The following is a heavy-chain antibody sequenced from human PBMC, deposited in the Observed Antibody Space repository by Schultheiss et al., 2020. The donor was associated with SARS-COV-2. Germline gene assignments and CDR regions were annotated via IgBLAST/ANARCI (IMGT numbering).Heavy chain of an antibody. J-gene: IGHJ4*02. D-gene: IGHD3-16*02. Sequence: GGSLRLSCAASGFTFSSYSMNWVRQAPGKGLEWVSAISGSGGSTYYADSVKGRFTISRDNSKNTLYLQMSSLRAEDTAVYYCVKDLGTQIMITFGGVIGWDYWGQGTLVTVSS. CDR2: ISGSGGST. CDR1: GFTFSSYS. V-gene: IGHV3-23*01. CDR3: VKDLGTQIMITFGGVIGWDY.